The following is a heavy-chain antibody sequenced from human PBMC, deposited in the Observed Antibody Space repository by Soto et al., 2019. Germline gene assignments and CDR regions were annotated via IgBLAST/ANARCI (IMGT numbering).Heavy chain of an antibody. J-gene: IGHJ3*02. CDR3: ARYGNRYSSSSPDAFDI. CDR2: IYYSGST. D-gene: IGHD6-6*01. CDR1: GGSISSGGYY. Sequence: SETLSLTCTVSGGSISSGGYYWSWIRQHPGKGLEWIGYIYYSGSTYYNPSLKSRVTISVDTSKNQFSLKLSSVTAADTAVYYCARYGNRYSSSSPDAFDIWGQGTMVTISS. V-gene: IGHV4-31*03.